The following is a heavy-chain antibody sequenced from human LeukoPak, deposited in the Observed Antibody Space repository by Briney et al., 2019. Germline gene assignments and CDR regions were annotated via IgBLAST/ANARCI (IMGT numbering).Heavy chain of an antibody. CDR1: GFTFSSYG. Sequence: GGSLRLSCAASGFTFSSYGMHWVRQAPGRGLEWVAVISYDGSNEYYADSVKGRFTIFRDNSKNTVYIQMNSLRVEDTAVYYCAKEDYYGSGSYLGYWGQGTPVTVSS. CDR3: AKEDYYGSGSYLGY. V-gene: IGHV3-30*18. CDR2: ISYDGSNE. J-gene: IGHJ4*02. D-gene: IGHD3-10*01.